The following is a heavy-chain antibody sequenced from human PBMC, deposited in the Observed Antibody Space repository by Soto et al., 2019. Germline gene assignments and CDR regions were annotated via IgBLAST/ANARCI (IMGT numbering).Heavy chain of an antibody. CDR3: ALALPRYIVGLMMDFDY. CDR1: GYTFTSYY. D-gene: IGHD1-26*01. CDR2: ITPSDGSR. V-gene: IGHV1-46*01. Sequence: QVQLVQSGAEVRKPGASVKVSCKASGYTFTSYYLHWVRQAPGQGLEWMGMITPSDGSRTYAQEFQGRVTMTRDTSTSTVYMDMSSLRSEDTAVYYCALALPRYIVGLMMDFDYWGQGTLVTVSS. J-gene: IGHJ4*02.